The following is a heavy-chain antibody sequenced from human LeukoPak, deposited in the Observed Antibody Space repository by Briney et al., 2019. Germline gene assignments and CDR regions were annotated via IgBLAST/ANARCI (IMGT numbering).Heavy chain of an antibody. CDR3: AKDLSDSSSWYPVPHWFDS. Sequence: GGSLRLSCAASGFTFSSYAMSLVRQAPGKGRWWGSAVSGSGGSTYYADSVKGRFTISGDNSKNTLYLQMTSPRAEDTAVYYCAKDLSDSSSWYPVPHWFDSWGQGTLVTVSS. J-gene: IGHJ5*01. CDR1: GFTFSSYA. CDR2: VSGSGGST. D-gene: IGHD6-13*01. V-gene: IGHV3-23*01.